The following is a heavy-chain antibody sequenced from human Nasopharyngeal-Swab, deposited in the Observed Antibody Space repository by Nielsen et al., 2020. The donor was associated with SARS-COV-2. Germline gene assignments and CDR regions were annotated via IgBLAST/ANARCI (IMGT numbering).Heavy chain of an antibody. CDR1: GFTFSSYS. D-gene: IGHD4-17*01. J-gene: IGHJ3*02. CDR3: ARDRYYGTTVLDAFDI. Sequence: GGALRLSCAASGFTFSSYSMNWVRQAPGKGLEWVSSISSSSSYIYYADSVKGRFTIPRDNAKNSLYLQMNSLRAEDTAVYYCARDRYYGTTVLDAFDIWGQGTMVTVSS. V-gene: IGHV3-21*01. CDR2: ISSSSSYI.